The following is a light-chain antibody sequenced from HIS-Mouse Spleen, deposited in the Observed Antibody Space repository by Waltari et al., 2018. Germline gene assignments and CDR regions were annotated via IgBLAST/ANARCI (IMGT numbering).Light chain of an antibody. CDR2: DIS. Sequence: QSALTQPASVSGSPGQSITISCTGTSSDVGGYNYVSWYQQHPCKAPKLMIYDISNRPSGFSTRFSGSKSGNTASLTIFGLQAEDEADYYCSSYTSSSFNVVFGGGTKLTVL. CDR3: SSYTSSSFNVV. CDR1: SSDVGGYNY. V-gene: IGLV2-14*03. J-gene: IGLJ2*01.